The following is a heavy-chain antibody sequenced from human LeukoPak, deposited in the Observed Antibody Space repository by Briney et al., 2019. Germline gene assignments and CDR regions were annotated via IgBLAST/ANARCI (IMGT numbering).Heavy chain of an antibody. CDR1: GGSISRSSYY. V-gene: IGHV4-39*07. D-gene: IGHD3-22*01. Sequence: SETLSLTCTVSGGSISRSSYYWGWIRQPPGKGLEWIGSINDSGSTYYNPSLKSRVTISVDTSKNQFSLKLSSVTAADTAVYYCARRERAGYYDYWGQGTLVTVSS. J-gene: IGHJ4*02. CDR2: INDSGST. CDR3: ARRERAGYYDY.